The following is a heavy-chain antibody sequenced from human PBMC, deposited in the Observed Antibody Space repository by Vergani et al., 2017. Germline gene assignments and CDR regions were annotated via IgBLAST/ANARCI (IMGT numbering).Heavy chain of an antibody. Sequence: QVQLVQSGAEVKKPGSSVKVSCKASGGTFSSYAISWVRQAPGQGLEWMGGIIPIFGTANYAQKFQGRVTITADDSTSPACMELSSLRSEDTAVYYCARDGYCSSTSCHDAFDIWGQGTMVTVSS. CDR3: ARDGYCSSTSCHDAFDI. J-gene: IGHJ3*02. CDR1: GGTFSSYA. D-gene: IGHD2-2*01. CDR2: IIPIFGTA. V-gene: IGHV1-69*01.